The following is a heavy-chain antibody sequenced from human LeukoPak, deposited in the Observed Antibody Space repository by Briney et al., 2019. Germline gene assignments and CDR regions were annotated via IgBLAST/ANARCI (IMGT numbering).Heavy chain of an antibody. CDR1: GDSVSDNGAA. CDR2: TYYRSKWST. V-gene: IGHV6-1*01. D-gene: IGHD2-15*01. J-gene: IGHJ4*02. CDR3: AEGFGGRVRS. Sequence: SQTLSLTCAISGDSVSDNGAAWNWIRQSPSRGLEWLGRTYYRSKWSTDYALFVKSRITISADTSKNQFSLQLNSVNPEDTAVCYCAEGFGGRVRSWGQGTLVTVSS.